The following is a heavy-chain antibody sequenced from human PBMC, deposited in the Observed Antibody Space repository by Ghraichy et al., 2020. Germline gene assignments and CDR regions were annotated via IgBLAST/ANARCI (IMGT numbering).Heavy chain of an antibody. Sequence: SQTLSLTCGISGDSVSSNSAAWNWIRQSPSRGLEWLGRTYYRSRWFNDYALSVKGRITIDPDTSKNQFSLQLNSVTPEDTAVYFCARGTGAYASSLSWFDPWGPGTLVTVSS. CDR2: TYYRSRWFN. D-gene: IGHD2-2*01. CDR3: ARGTGAYASSLSWFDP. CDR1: GDSVSSNSAA. V-gene: IGHV6-1*01. J-gene: IGHJ5*02.